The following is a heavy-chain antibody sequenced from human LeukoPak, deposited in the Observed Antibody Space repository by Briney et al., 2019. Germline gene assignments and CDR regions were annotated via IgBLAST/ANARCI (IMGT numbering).Heavy chain of an antibody. D-gene: IGHD4-11*01. J-gene: IGHJ4*02. CDR1: GFTFSSYA. V-gene: IGHV3-30*04. CDR3: ARRGGTVTTPFDY. Sequence: GGSLRLSCAASGFTFSSYAMHWVRQAPGKGLEWVAVISYDGSNKYYADSVKGRFTISRDNSKNTLYLQMNSLRAEDTAVYYCARRGGTVTTPFDYWGQGTLVTVSS. CDR2: ISYDGSNK.